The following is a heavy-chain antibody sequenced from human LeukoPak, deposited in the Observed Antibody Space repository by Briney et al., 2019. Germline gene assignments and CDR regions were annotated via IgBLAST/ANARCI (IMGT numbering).Heavy chain of an antibody. J-gene: IGHJ4*02. V-gene: IGHV4-34*01. Sequence: SETLSLTCAVYGGSFSGYYWSWMRQPPGRGLEGIGEINHSGSTNYNPSLKSRVTISVDTSKNQFSLKLSSVAAADTAEYYCARVPSPDDGDDYWGQGTLVTVSS. CDR2: INHSGST. CDR1: GGSFSGYY. D-gene: IGHD7-27*01. CDR3: ARVPSPDDGDDY.